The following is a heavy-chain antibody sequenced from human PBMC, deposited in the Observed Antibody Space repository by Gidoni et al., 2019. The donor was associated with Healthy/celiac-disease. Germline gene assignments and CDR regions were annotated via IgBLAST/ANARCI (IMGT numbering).Heavy chain of an antibody. D-gene: IGHD6-13*01. CDR1: GGSISSYY. V-gene: IGHV4-59*01. Sequence: QVQLQESGPGLVKPSETLSLTCTVSGGSISSYYWSWIRQPPGKGLEWIGYIYYSGSTNYNPSLKSRVTISVDTSKNQFSLKLSSVTAADTAVYYCARGHPGIAADQYYFDYWGQGTLVTVSS. CDR2: IYYSGST. J-gene: IGHJ4*02. CDR3: ARGHPGIAADQYYFDY.